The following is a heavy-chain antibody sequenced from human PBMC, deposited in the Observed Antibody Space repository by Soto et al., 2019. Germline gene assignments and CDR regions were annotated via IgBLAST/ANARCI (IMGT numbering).Heavy chain of an antibody. D-gene: IGHD2-2*01. CDR3: ARRLVVRAAMGYYYYGMDA. Sequence: PGGSLRLSCAASGFTVSSNYMSWVRQAPGKGLEWVSVIYSGGSTYYADSVKGRFTISRDNSKNTLYLQMNSLRAEDTAVYYCARRLVVRAAMGYYYYGMDAWGQGTTVSVSS. V-gene: IGHV3-53*01. CDR2: IYSGGST. CDR1: GFTVSSNY. J-gene: IGHJ6*02.